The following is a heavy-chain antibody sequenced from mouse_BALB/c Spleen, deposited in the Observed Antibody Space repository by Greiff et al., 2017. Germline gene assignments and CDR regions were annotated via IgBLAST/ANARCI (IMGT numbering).Heavy chain of an antibody. CDR1: GFTFNTYA. Sequence: EVKVEESGGGLVQPKGSLKLSCAASGFTFNTYAMNWVRQAPGKGLEWVARIRSKSNNYATYYADSVKDRFTISRDDSQSMLYLQMNNLKTEDTAMYYCVRHEGWGFDYWGQGTTLTVSS. D-gene: IGHD1-1*02. V-gene: IGHV10-1*02. J-gene: IGHJ2*01. CDR3: VRHEGWGFDY. CDR2: IRSKSNNYAT.